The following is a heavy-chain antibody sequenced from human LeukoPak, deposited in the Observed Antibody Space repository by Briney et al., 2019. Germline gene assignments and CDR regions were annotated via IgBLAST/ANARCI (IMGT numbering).Heavy chain of an antibody. D-gene: IGHD1-26*01. CDR1: GFTFSSYA. J-gene: IGHJ4*02. CDR2: ISYDGSNK. CDR3: ARTARPSTLSGSYYSLDY. Sequence: GGSLRLSCAASGFTFSSYAMHWVRQAPGKGLEWVAVISYDGSNKYYADSVKGRFTISRDNSKSTLYLQMNSLRVEDTAVYYCARTARPSTLSGSYYSLDYWGQGTLVTVSS. V-gene: IGHV3-30-3*01.